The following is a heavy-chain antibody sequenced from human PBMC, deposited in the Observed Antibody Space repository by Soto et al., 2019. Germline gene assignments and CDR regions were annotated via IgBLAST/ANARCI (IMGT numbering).Heavy chain of an antibody. V-gene: IGHV4-34*01. Sequence: KLPETLSLTCAVYGGSLRGYYWTWIRQPPGKGLEWIGEINHSGSTNYNPSLKSRVTIALDTSKNQISLKLSSVTAADTAVYFCARGPSEFIVVGHYYGMDVWGQGTTVTVSS. J-gene: IGHJ6*02. D-gene: IGHD2-21*01. CDR1: GGSLRGYY. CDR2: INHSGST. CDR3: ARGPSEFIVVGHYYGMDV.